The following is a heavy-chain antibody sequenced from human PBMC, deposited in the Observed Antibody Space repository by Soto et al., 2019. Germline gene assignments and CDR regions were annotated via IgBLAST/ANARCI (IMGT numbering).Heavy chain of an antibody. D-gene: IGHD3-16*01. V-gene: IGHV1-3*01. CDR1: GYTFTSYA. CDR3: GRVPIGGGPGGINWFDP. CDR2: INAGNGNT. J-gene: IGHJ5*02. Sequence: ASVKVSCKASGYTFTSYAMHWVRQAPGQRLEWMGWINAGNGNTKYSQKFQGRVTITRDTSASTAYMELSSLRSEDTAVYYCGRVPIGGGPGGINWFDPWGQGTLVTVSS.